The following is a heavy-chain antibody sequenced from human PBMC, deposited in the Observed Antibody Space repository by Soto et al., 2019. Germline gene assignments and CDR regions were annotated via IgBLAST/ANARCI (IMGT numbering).Heavy chain of an antibody. CDR1: GFTFGGYA. Sequence: EVQLLESGGGLVQPGGSLRLSCAASGFTFGGYAMSWVRQAPGKGREWVSAISGGGGSQSYADSGKGRFTISRDNSKNTLYLQMNSLRAEDTAVYYCAKALSYGSGSYTLIFYYYGMDVWGQGTTVTVSS. D-gene: IGHD3-10*01. CDR2: ISGGGGSQ. CDR3: AKALSYGSGSYTLIFYYYGMDV. J-gene: IGHJ6*02. V-gene: IGHV3-23*01.